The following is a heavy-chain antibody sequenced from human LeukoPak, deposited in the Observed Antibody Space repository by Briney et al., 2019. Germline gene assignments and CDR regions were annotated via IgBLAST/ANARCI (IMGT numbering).Heavy chain of an antibody. J-gene: IGHJ4*02. D-gene: IGHD3-10*01. CDR3: ARVAPAGSGSYHVSYYFDY. CDR2: ISSSGSTI. Sequence: GGSLRLSCAASGFTLSSDEMSWVRQAPGKGLEWVSYISSSGSTIYYADSVKGRFTISRDNAKNSLYLQMNSLRAEDTAVYYCARVAPAGSGSYHVSYYFDYWGQGTLVTVSS. V-gene: IGHV3-48*03. CDR1: GFTLSSDE.